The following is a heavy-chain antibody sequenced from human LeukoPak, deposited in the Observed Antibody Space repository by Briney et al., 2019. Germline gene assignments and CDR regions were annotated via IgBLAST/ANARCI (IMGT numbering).Heavy chain of an antibody. CDR3: AKGDVSVTREFDY. Sequence: GGSLRLSCAASGFTFSSYSMNWVRQAPGKGLEWVSSISSGSSNIYYADSVKGRLTISRDNAQNSLYLQMNSLRAEDTAGYYWAKGDVSVTREFDYWGQGTLVTVSS. V-gene: IGHV3-21*01. CDR1: GFTFSSYS. J-gene: IGHJ4*02. D-gene: IGHD7-27*01. CDR2: ISSGSSNI.